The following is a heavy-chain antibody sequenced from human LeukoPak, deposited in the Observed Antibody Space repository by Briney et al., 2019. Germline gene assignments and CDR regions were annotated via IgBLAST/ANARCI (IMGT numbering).Heavy chain of an antibody. CDR3: ASEDVYGFLEPDAFDI. CDR1: GYTFTSYY. J-gene: IGHJ3*02. D-gene: IGHD3-3*01. CDR2: INPSGGST. Sequence: GASVKVSCKASGYTFTSYYMHWVRQAPGQGLEWMGIINPSGGSTSYAQKFQGRVTMTRDTSTSTVYMELSSLRSEDTAVYYCASEDVYGFLEPDAFDIWGQGTMVTVSS. V-gene: IGHV1-46*01.